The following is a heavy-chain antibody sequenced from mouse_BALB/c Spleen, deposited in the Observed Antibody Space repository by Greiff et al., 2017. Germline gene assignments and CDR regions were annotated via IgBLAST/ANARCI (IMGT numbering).Heavy chain of an antibody. V-gene: IGHV5-6*01. CDR1: GFTFSSYG. Sequence: EVKLVESGGDLVKPGGSLKLSCAASGFTFSSYGMSWVRQTPDKRLEWVATISSGGSYTYYPDSVKGRFTISRDNAKNTLYLQMSSLKSEDTAMYYCARHDYGSYWYFDVWGAGTTVTVSS. CDR3: ARHDYGSYWYFDV. CDR2: ISSGGSYT. J-gene: IGHJ1*01. D-gene: IGHD1-1*01.